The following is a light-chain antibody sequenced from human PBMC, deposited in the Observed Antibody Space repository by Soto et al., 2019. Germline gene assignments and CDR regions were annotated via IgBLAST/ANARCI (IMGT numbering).Light chain of an antibody. CDR2: TVS. V-gene: IGKV1-9*01. CDR3: QPFNSSPFT. CDR1: QDMRSS. Sequence: DIQLTQSPSFLSASVGDRLTITCRASQDMRSSLAWYQQKPGKAPNRLIYTVSTLQSEVPSRFSGSRSGTEFTLTISSLQPEDFATYYCQPFNSSPFTFGGGTKVEI. J-gene: IGKJ4*01.